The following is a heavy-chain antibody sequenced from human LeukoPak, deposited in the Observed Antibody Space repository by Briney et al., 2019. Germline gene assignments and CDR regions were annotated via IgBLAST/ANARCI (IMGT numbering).Heavy chain of an antibody. CDR2: IYYSGST. CDR3: ARLGRDSSGYSDY. CDR1: GGSISSYY. Sequence: PSETLSLTCTVSGGSISSYYWSWIRQPPGKGLEWIGYIYYSGSTNYNPSLKSRVTISVDTSKNQFSLKLSSVTAADTAVYYYARLGRDSSGYSDYWGQGTLVTVSS. V-gene: IGHV4-59*08. J-gene: IGHJ4*02. D-gene: IGHD3-22*01.